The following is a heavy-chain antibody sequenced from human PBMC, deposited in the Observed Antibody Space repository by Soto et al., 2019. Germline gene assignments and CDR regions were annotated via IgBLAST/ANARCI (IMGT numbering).Heavy chain of an antibody. Sequence: AGGSLRLSCTVSGFTFSAFAMYWVRQAPGKGLEWVALISYDGTNEDYAESVRGRFTNSRDNSKNTLYLDMNSLSAEDSAVYFCAKGVVREPAYFDYWGQGTLVTVSS. J-gene: IGHJ4*02. CDR2: ISYDGTNE. D-gene: IGHD3-10*01. V-gene: IGHV3-30*18. CDR1: GFTFSAFA. CDR3: AKGVVREPAYFDY.